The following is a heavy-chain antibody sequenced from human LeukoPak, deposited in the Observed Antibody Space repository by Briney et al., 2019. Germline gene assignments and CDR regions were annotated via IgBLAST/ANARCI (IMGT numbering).Heavy chain of an antibody. Sequence: GGSLRLSCAASGFTFSSYAMSWVRQAPGKGLEWVSAVVGSGASTYYAASVKGRFTISRDNSKDTLHLQMNSLRAEDTAIYHCAKVRVVGDYNWFFDLWGRGALVTVSS. CDR1: GFTFSSYA. J-gene: IGHJ2*01. CDR3: AKVRVVGDYNWFFDL. CDR2: VVGSGAST. V-gene: IGHV3-23*01. D-gene: IGHD4-17*01.